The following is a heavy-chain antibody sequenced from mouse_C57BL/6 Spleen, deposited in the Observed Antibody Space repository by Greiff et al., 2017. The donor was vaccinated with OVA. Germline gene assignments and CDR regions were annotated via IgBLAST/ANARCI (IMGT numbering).Heavy chain of an antibody. CDR2: IYPGGGYT. CDR3: ARKSLCGDFDV. J-gene: IGHJ1*03. D-gene: IGHD6-2*01. Sequence: QVQLKQSGAELVRPGPSVKMSCKASGYTFTNYWIGWAKQRPGHGLEWIGDIYPGGGYTNYNEKFKGKATLTADKSSSTAYMQISSLTSEDSAIYYCARKSLCGDFDVWGTGTTVTVSS. V-gene: IGHV1-63*01. CDR1: GYTFTNYW.